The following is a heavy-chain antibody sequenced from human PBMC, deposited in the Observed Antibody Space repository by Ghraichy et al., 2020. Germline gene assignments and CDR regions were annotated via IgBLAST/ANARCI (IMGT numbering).Heavy chain of an antibody. CDR1: GGYINTYY. J-gene: IGHJ4*02. CDR3: TGGGGWLTDH. CDR2: TRYSGTT. Sequence: PETLSLTCSVSGGYINTYYWGWIRQSPGKGLEWIGNTRYSGTTNYNPSLKSRVTISVDTSKNQFSLTMTSVTAADTAVYYCTGGGGWLTDHWGQGILVTVSS. V-gene: IGHV4-59*12. D-gene: IGHD6-19*01.